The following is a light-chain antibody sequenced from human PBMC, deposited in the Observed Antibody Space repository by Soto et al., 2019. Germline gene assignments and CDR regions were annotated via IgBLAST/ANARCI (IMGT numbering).Light chain of an antibody. Sequence: DIVMTQSPDSLAVSLGERATIHCKSSQTVFYSANNRNYLAWYQQKPGQPPKLLLYRASIRESGVPDRFSGSGSGTYFTLTISSLQAEDVAVYYCQQYYGTPYTFGQGTKLEI. V-gene: IGKV4-1*01. CDR2: RAS. J-gene: IGKJ2*01. CDR3: QQYYGTPYT. CDR1: QTVFYSANNRNY.